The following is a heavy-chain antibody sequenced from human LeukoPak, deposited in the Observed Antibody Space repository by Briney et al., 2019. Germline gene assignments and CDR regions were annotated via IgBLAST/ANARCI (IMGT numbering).Heavy chain of an antibody. CDR2: IIPIFGTA. Sequence: GASVKVSCKASGGTFSSYAISWVRQAPGQGLEWMGGIIPIFGTANYAQRFQGRVTITADKSTSTAYMELSSLRSEDTAVYYCAKWGDYDVLTGYYVSDYWGQGTLVTVSS. D-gene: IGHD3-9*01. J-gene: IGHJ4*02. V-gene: IGHV1-69*06. CDR1: GGTFSSYA. CDR3: AKWGDYDVLTGYYVSDY.